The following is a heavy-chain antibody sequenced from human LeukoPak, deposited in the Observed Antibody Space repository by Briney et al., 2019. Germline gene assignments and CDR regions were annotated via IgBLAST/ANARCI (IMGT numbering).Heavy chain of an antibody. Sequence: GASVTVSCKASGYTFTGYYIHWVRQAPGQGLEWMGWINPNSGGTSYAQKFQGRVTMTRDTSISTVYMELNRLRSDDTAVFYCARGSGGPPQVLDYWGQGTLLTVSS. V-gene: IGHV1-2*02. CDR2: INPNSGGT. D-gene: IGHD3-3*01. J-gene: IGHJ4*02. CDR3: ARGSGGPPQVLDY. CDR1: GYTFTGYY.